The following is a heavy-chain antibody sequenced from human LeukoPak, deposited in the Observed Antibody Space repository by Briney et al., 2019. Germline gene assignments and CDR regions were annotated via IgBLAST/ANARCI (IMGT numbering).Heavy chain of an antibody. V-gene: IGHV4-38-2*02. Sequence: SSETLSLTCTVSGYSISSGYYWGWIRQPPGKGLEWIGSIYHSGSTNYNPSLKSRLTISVDTSKNQFSLKLSSVTAADAAVYYCARVTLLGYCSGGSCYSPVGYFDYWGQGTLVTVSS. CDR1: GYSISSGYY. CDR3: ARVTLLGYCSGGSCYSPVGYFDY. J-gene: IGHJ4*02. D-gene: IGHD2-15*01. CDR2: IYHSGST.